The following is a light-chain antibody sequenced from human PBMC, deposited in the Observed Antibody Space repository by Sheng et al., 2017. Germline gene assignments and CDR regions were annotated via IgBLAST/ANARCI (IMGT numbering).Light chain of an antibody. V-gene: IGKV1-39*01. J-gene: IGKJ3*01. CDR3: QQTYTMFPIT. CDR1: QSISGY. Sequence: DIQMTQSPSSLSASVGDRVTITCRASQSISGYLNWYQHKPGKAPKLLIYAASSLQSGVPSRFSGSGSGTDFSLIISGLQPEDFATYYCQQTYTMFPITFGPGTKV. CDR2: AAS.